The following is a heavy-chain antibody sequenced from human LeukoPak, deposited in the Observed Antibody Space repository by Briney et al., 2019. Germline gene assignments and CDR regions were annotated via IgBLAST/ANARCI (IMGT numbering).Heavy chain of an antibody. CDR2: ISYDGSNK. CDR3: AKDFNDYGDYLFDY. Sequence: QTGGSLRLSCAASGFTFSSYGMHWVRQAPGKGLEWVAVISYDGSNKYYADSVKGRFTISRDNPKNTLYLQMNSLRAEDTAVYYCAKDFNDYGDYLFDYWGQGTLVTVSS. J-gene: IGHJ4*02. V-gene: IGHV3-30*18. D-gene: IGHD4-17*01. CDR1: GFTFSSYG.